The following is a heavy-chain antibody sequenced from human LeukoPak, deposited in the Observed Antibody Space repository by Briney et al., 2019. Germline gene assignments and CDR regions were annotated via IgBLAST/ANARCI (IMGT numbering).Heavy chain of an antibody. CDR3: ARVQNYYGSGKYYYFGMVV. CDR2: MNPYRGST. Sequence: GASVKVSCKSSGYSFTSYDYNWVRLATAHGLERMGWMNPYRGSTGYADKFQGRLTMAWNTSTSTVYMELGSLRSEDTATCFCARVQNYYGSGKYYYFGMVVWGQGTRVIVSS. D-gene: IGHD3-10*01. CDR1: GYSFTSYD. J-gene: IGHJ6*02. V-gene: IGHV1-8*01.